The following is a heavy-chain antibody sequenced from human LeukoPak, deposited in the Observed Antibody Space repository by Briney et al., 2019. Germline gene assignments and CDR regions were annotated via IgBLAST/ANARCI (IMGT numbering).Heavy chain of an antibody. J-gene: IGHJ4*02. CDR3: AREGGRYCSSTSCYLYY. CDR1: GYTFTGYY. D-gene: IGHD2-2*01. Sequence: ASVKVSCKASGYTFTGYYMHWVRQAPGQGLEWMGWINPNSGGPNYAQKFQGRVTITRDTPISTAYMEMSRMRSDDTAVYYWAREGGRYCSSTSCYLYYWGQGTLVTVSS. CDR2: INPNSGGP. V-gene: IGHV1-2*02.